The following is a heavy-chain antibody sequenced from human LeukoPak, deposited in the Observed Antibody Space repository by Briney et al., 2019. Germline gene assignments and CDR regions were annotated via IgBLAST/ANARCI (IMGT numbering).Heavy chain of an antibody. CDR3: AIISDSSGYYTFDY. V-gene: IGHV1-46*01. J-gene: IGHJ4*02. Sequence: ASVKVSCKASGYTFTGYYMHWVRQAPGQGLEWMGIIDSSGTRTSYAQKFLGRVTMTSDMSTSTVYMELSSLRSEDTAVYYCAIISDSSGYYTFDYWGQGTLVTVSS. CDR1: GYTFTGYY. D-gene: IGHD3-22*01. CDR2: IDSSGTRT.